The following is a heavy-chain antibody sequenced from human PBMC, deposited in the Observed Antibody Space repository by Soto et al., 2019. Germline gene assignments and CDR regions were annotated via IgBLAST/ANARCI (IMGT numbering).Heavy chain of an antibody. Sequence: QVQLQESGPELVKPSQTLSLTCTVSGGSISSGGYYWSWIRQHPGKVLEWFGYIYYSGSTYYNPSPNIRVTISVDTTKNRFPRRLSSGTAADTAVDYCVRVIAVTGGISWFDPWGQGTLVSVCS. J-gene: IGHJ5*02. D-gene: IGHD6-19*01. CDR1: GGSISSGGYY. V-gene: IGHV4-31*03. CDR3: VRVIAVTGGISWFDP. CDR2: IYYSGST.